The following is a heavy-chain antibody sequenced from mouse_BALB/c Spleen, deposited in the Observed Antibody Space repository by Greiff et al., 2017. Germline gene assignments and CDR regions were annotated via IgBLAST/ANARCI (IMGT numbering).Heavy chain of an antibody. V-gene: IGHV1S132*01. Sequence: VQLQQSGAELVKPGASVKLSCKTSGYTFTSYWIQWVKQRPGQGLGWIGEIFPGTGTTYYNEKFKGKATLTIDTSSSTAYMQLSSLTSEDSAVYFCARSDYGSSSYWYFDVWGAGTTVTVSS. CDR1: GYTFTSYW. D-gene: IGHD1-1*01. CDR2: IFPGTGTT. J-gene: IGHJ1*01. CDR3: ARSDYGSSSYWYFDV.